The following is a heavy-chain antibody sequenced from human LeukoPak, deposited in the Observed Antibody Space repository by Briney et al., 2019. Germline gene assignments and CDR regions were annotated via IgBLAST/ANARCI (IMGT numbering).Heavy chain of an antibody. CDR1: GFTFSSYE. V-gene: IGHV3-48*03. J-gene: IGHJ4*02. Sequence: GGSLRLSCAASGFTFSSYEMNWVRQAPGKGLEWVSYISSSGSTIYYADSVKGRFTISRDNAKNSLYLQMNSLRAEDTAVYYCANDYYGSGSFIAPGYWGQGTLVTVSS. D-gene: IGHD3-10*01. CDR3: ANDYYGSGSFIAPGY. CDR2: ISSSGSTI.